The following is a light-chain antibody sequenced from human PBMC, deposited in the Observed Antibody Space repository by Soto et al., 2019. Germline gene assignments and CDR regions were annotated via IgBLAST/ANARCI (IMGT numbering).Light chain of an antibody. CDR3: CSFAGSYTSHV. Sequence: QSVLTQPLSVSGTPGQSGTISCTGTSNYVSWYQQDPGKAPKLIIYDVSKRPSGVPDRFSGSKSGNTASLTISGLQAEDEADYFCCSFAGSYTSHVFGTGTKVTVL. CDR1: SNY. V-gene: IGLV2-11*01. CDR2: DVS. J-gene: IGLJ1*01.